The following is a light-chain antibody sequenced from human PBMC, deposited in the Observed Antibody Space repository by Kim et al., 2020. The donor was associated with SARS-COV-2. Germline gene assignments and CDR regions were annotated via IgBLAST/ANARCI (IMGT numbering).Light chain of an antibody. CDR1: SSNIGHNS. CDR2: STD. J-gene: IGLJ2*01. V-gene: IGLV1-44*01. Sequence: GQRVTISCSGSSSNIGHNSVNWYQQLPGTAPKLLIFSTDQRPSGVPDRFSASKSGTAASLAINGLQSDDDADYFCSTWDDGLNAVVFGGGTQLTDL. CDR3: STWDDGLNAVV.